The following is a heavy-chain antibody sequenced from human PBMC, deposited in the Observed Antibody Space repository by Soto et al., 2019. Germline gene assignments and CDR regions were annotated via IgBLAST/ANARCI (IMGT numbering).Heavy chain of an antibody. V-gene: IGHV1-18*01. Sequence: QVQLVQSGAEVKKPGASVKVSCKASGYTFTSYGISWVRQAPGQGLEWMGWISAYNGNTNYAQKLQGRVTMTTDTSTSTAYMELRSLRSDDTAVYYCVRDQEAIFGEGPHWFDPWGQGTLVTVSS. J-gene: IGHJ5*02. CDR3: VRDQEAIFGEGPHWFDP. CDR2: ISAYNGNT. CDR1: GYTFTSYG. D-gene: IGHD3-3*01.